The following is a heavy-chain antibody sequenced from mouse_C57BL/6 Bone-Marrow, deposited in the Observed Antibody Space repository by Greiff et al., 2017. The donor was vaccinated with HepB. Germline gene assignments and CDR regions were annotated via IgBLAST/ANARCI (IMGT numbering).Heavy chain of an antibody. J-gene: IGHJ2*01. V-gene: IGHV1-82*01. CDR2: IYPGDGDT. D-gene: IGHD1-1*01. CDR1: GYAFSRSW. CDR3: ERLTTVVATRILFDY. Sequence: QVQLQQSGPELVKPGASVKISCKASGYAFSRSWLNWVKQRPGKGLEWIGRIYPGDGDTNYNGKFKGKATLTADKSSSTAYMQLSSLTSEDSAVYFCERLTTVVATRILFDYWGQGTTLTVSS.